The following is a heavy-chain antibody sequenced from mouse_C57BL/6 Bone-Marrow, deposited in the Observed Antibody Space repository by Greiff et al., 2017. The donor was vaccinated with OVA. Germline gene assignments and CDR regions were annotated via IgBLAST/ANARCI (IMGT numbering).Heavy chain of an antibody. CDR3: ARINYWYFDV. CDR2: ISSGSSTI. CDR1: GFTFSDYG. J-gene: IGHJ1*03. Sequence: EVKLVESGGGLVKPGGSLKLSCAASGFTFSDYGMHWVRQAPEKGLEWVAYISSGSSTIYYADTVKGRFTISRDNAKNTLFLQMTSLRSADTAMYYCARINYWYFDVWGTGTTVTVSS. V-gene: IGHV5-17*01.